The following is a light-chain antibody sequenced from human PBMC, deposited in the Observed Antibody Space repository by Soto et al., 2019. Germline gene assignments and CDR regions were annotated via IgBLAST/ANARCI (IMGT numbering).Light chain of an antibody. J-gene: IGKJ1*01. CDR1: QSVSSNY. CDR2: DSS. CDR3: QQYGISQWT. Sequence: EIVLTQSPGTLSLSPGERATLSCRASQSVSSNYLAWYQQKPGQAPRLLIYDSSSRATGIPGRFSGSGSGTDFTLTITRLEPEDFAVYYCQQYGISQWTFGQGTKVEIK. V-gene: IGKV3-20*01.